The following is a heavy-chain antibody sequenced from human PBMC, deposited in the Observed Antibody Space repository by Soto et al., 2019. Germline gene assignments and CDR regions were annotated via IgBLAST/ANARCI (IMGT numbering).Heavy chain of an antibody. D-gene: IGHD2-15*01. J-gene: IGHJ4*02. CDR3: ARLPGYCSGDSYRIDY. V-gene: IGHV4-59*08. Sequence: SLTCTVSGGSISSYYWSWIRQPPGKGLEWIGYIYYSGSTNYNPSLKSRVTISVDTSKNQFSLKLSSVTAADTAVYFCARLPGYCSGDSYRIDYWGQGTLVTVSS. CDR1: GGSISSYY. CDR2: IYYSGST.